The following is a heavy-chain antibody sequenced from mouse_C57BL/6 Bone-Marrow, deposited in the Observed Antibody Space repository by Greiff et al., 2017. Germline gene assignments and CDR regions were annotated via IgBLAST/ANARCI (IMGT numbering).Heavy chain of an antibody. D-gene: IGHD4-1*01. CDR3: ARSGPLGRSFDY. V-gene: IGHV1-55*01. CDR2: IYPTSGRT. J-gene: IGHJ2*01. CDR1: GYTFTSYW. Sequence: QVQLQQPGAELVKPGASVKMSCKASGYTFTSYWITWVKQRPGQGLEWIGDIYPTSGRTNYNEQFKSKAILTVDTSSNTAYMQLSSLTSEDSAVFYCARSGPLGRSFDYWGQGTTLTGSS.